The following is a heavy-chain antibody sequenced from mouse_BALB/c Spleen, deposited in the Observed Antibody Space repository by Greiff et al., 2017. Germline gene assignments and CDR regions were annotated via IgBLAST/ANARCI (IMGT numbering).Heavy chain of an antibody. D-gene: IGHD4-1*01. V-gene: IGHV10-1*02. CDR2: IRSKSNNYAT. J-gene: IGHJ2*01. Sequence: DVQLVESGGGLVQPKGSLKLSCAASGFTFNTYAMNWVRQAPGKGLEWVARIRSKSNNYATYYADPVKDRFTISRDDSQSMLYLQMNNLKTEDTAMYYCVRYAGTGFDYWGQGTTLTVSS. CDR3: VRYAGTGFDY. CDR1: GFTFNTYA.